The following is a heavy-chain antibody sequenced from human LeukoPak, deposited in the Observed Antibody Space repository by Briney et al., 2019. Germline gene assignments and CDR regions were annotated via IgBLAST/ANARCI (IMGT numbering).Heavy chain of an antibody. V-gene: IGHV3-21*01. Sequence: KTGGSLRLSCAASGFTFSSYGMHWVRQAPGKGLEWVSSISSSSSYIYYADSVKGRFTISRDNAKNSLYLQMNSLRAEDTAVYYCARDLVADAAIHTETSDYWGQGTLVTVSS. D-gene: IGHD2-2*02. CDR2: ISSSSSYI. J-gene: IGHJ4*02. CDR1: GFTFSSYG. CDR3: ARDLVADAAIHTETSDY.